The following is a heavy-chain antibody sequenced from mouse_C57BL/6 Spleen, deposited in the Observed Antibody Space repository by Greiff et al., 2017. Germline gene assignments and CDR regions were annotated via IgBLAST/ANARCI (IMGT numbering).Heavy chain of an antibody. V-gene: IGHV6-3*01. Sequence: EVNLVESGGGLVQPGGSMKLSCVASGFTFSNYWMNWVRQSPEKGLEWVAQIRLKSDNYATHYAESVKGRFTISRDDSKSSVYLQMNNLRAEDTGIYYCTGIYDGYYGAYWGQGTLVTVSA. CDR2: IRLKSDNYAT. CDR1: GFTFSNYW. J-gene: IGHJ3*01. D-gene: IGHD2-3*01. CDR3: TGIYDGYYGAY.